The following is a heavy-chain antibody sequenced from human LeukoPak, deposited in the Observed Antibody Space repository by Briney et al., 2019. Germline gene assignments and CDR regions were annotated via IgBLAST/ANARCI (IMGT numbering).Heavy chain of an antibody. D-gene: IGHD2-15*01. CDR3: ARAEVSGGYVPH. Sequence: SQTLSLTCTVSGDSISSGGCYWSWIRQHPGKGLEWIGYMYYSGNPYYNPSLKSRVTISVDTSKNQLSLKLSSVTAADTAVYYCARAEVSGGYVPHXXXGTLVTVSS. CDR1: GDSISSGGCY. CDR2: MYYSGNP. V-gene: IGHV4-31*03. J-gene: IGHJ4*02.